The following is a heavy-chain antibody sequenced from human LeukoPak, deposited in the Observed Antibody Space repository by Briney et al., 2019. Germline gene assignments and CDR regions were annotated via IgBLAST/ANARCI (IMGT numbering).Heavy chain of an antibody. V-gene: IGHV3-21*01. J-gene: IGHJ4*02. CDR1: GFTFSSYS. CDR3: ARASPGYSSSWYPHS. D-gene: IGHD6-13*01. Sequence: GGSLRLSCAASGFTFSSYSMNWVRQAPGKGLEWVSSISSSSSYIYYADSVKGRFTISRDNAKNSLYLQVNSLRAEDTAVYYCARASPGYSSSWYPHSWGQGTLVTVSS. CDR2: ISSSSSYI.